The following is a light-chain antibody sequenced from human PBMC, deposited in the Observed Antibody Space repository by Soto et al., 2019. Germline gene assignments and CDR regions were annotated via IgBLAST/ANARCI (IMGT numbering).Light chain of an antibody. CDR3: QQYGSAPWT. CDR2: GAS. Sequence: EIVLTQSPGTLSLSPGERATLSCRASQSVSSSYLAWYQQKPGQAPRLLIYGASSRATGIPDRFSGSRSGTDFTRTISRLEPEDFADYYCQQYGSAPWTFGRGTNLEIK. J-gene: IGKJ1*01. V-gene: IGKV3-20*01. CDR1: QSVSSSY.